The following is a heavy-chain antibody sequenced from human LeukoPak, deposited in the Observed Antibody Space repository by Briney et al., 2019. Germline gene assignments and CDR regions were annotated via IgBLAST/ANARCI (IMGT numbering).Heavy chain of an antibody. D-gene: IGHD7-27*01. V-gene: IGHV1-18*01. Sequence: ASVKVSCKASGYTFTSYGISWVRQAPGQGLEWMGWISAYNGNTNYAQKLQGRATMTTDTSTSTAYMELSSLRSEDTAVYYCARGRQLGIFDYWGQGTLVTVSS. J-gene: IGHJ4*02. CDR3: ARGRQLGIFDY. CDR1: GYTFTSYG. CDR2: ISAYNGNT.